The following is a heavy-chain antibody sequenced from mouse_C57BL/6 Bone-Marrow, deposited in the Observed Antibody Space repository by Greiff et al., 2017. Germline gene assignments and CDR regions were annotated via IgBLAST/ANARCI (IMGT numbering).Heavy chain of an antibody. CDR1: GFTFSDYG. V-gene: IGHV5-17*03. Sequence: EVMLVESGGGLVKPGGSLKLSCAASGFTFSDYGMHWVRQAPETGLEWVAYISSGSSTIYYAVTVKGRFTFSRDNAKNTLYLQMSSLKSEDTAMYYCARRFIFDWYFDVWGTGTTVTVSS. J-gene: IGHJ1*03. CDR3: ARRFIFDWYFDV. CDR2: ISSGSSTI. D-gene: IGHD1-1*01.